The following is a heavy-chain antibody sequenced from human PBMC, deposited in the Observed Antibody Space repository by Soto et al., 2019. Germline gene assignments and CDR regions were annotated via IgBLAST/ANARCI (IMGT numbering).Heavy chain of an antibody. D-gene: IGHD3-3*01. Sequence: SETLSLTCTVSGGSISSYYWSWIRQPPGKGLEWIGYIYYSGSTNYNPSLKSRVTISVDTSKNQFSLKLSSVTAADTAVYYCARDPGGGTIFGTRFGYWGQGTLVTVSS. CDR3: ARDPGGGTIFGTRFGY. J-gene: IGHJ4*02. V-gene: IGHV4-59*01. CDR2: IYYSGST. CDR1: GGSISSYY.